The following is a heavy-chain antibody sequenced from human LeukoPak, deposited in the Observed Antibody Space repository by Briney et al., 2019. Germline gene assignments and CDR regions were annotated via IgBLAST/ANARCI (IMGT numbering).Heavy chain of an antibody. CDR3: ARDEGDSSGYYPGL. J-gene: IGHJ1*01. CDR1: GFTLSNYG. V-gene: IGHV3-33*01. D-gene: IGHD3-22*01. Sequence: PGRSLRLSCAASGFTLSNYGMHWVRQAPGKGLEWVAAIWHDGSRKYYAESVKGQFTISRDNARNTVYVQMDSLRAEDTAVYYCARDEGDSSGYYPGLWGQGTLVTVSS. CDR2: IWHDGSRK.